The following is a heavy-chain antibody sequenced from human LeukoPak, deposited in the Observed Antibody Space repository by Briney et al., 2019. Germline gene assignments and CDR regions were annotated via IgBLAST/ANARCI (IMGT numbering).Heavy chain of an antibody. V-gene: IGHV3-9*01. Sequence: GGSLRLSCAASGFTFDDYAMHWVRQAPGKGLEWVSGISWNSGSIGYADSVKGRFTISRDNAKNTLYLQMNSLRAEDTAVYYCAVPRIGNYYGMDVRGQGTTVTVSS. D-gene: IGHD3-10*01. CDR1: GFTFDDYA. J-gene: IGHJ6*02. CDR2: ISWNSGSI. CDR3: AVPRIGNYYGMDV.